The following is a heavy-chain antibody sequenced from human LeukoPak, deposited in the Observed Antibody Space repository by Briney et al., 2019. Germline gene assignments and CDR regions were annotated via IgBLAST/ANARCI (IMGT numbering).Heavy chain of an antibody. CDR2: IYYSGSP. CDR1: GGSISSGDYH. Sequence: SETLSLTCPASGGSISSGDYHWSWIPQPPGKGLEWIAYIYYSGSPNYNPSLNSRVTISLDQSKNQFSLKLSPVTAADTGVYYFARGGYSSSWLSYWGQGTLVTVCS. V-gene: IGHV4-61*08. D-gene: IGHD6-13*01. CDR3: ARGGYSSSWLSY. J-gene: IGHJ4*02.